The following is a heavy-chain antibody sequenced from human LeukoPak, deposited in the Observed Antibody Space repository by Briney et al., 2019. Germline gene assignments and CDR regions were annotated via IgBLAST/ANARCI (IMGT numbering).Heavy chain of an antibody. Sequence: ASVKVSCKASGYTFTGYYMHWVRQAPGQGLEWMGWINPNSGGTNYAQKLQGRVTMTTDTSTSTAYMELRSLRSDDTAVYYCARGLQENLAWLQAFSAFDIWGQGTMVTVSS. CDR3: ARGLQENLAWLQAFSAFDI. CDR1: GYTFTGYY. V-gene: IGHV1-2*02. D-gene: IGHD5-12*01. CDR2: INPNSGGT. J-gene: IGHJ3*02.